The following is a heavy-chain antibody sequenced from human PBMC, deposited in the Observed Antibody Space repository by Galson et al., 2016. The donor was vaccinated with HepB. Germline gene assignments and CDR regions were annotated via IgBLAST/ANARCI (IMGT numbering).Heavy chain of an antibody. CDR3: AKPFLSRGLYYFAY. V-gene: IGHV3-48*02. D-gene: IGHD6-19*01. J-gene: IGHJ4*02. CDR2: ISGSSSTI. CDR1: GFTFSSYK. Sequence: SLRLSCAASGFTFSSYKMSWVRQAPGKGLEWLSHISGSSSTIYYADSLKGRFTVSRDNAKNSLYLQMNSLRDDDTAVYYCAKPFLSRGLYYFAYWGRGTLVTVSS.